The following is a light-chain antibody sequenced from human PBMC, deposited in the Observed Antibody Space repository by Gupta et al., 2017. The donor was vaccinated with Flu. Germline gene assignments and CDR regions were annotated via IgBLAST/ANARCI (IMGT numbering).Light chain of an antibody. CDR2: EVT. V-gene: IGLV2-14*01. Sequence: QSALTQPASVSASPGQPITISCTRTTSDTGHYNYVSWYQQTSGTAPKLMIYEVTNRPSGVSNRFSGSKSGNTASLTISGLQAEDEADYYCLSYKRRHRWIFGGGTKVTVL. CDR3: LSYKRRHRWI. CDR1: TSDTGHYNY. J-gene: IGLJ2*01.